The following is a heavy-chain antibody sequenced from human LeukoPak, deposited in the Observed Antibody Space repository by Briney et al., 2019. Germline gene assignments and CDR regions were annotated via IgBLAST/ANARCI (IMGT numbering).Heavy chain of an antibody. Sequence: GGSRRLSCAAAGFTFGGYAMDWVRQAPGKGLEWVAVISYDGSNEYYADSVKGRFTISRDNSQNTLYLQMNSLSVEDTAVYYCARVGYYASGPFSYFDYWGQGTLVTVSS. CDR3: ARVGYYASGPFSYFDY. CDR1: GFTFGGYA. CDR2: ISYDGSNE. V-gene: IGHV3-30-3*01. J-gene: IGHJ4*02. D-gene: IGHD3-10*01.